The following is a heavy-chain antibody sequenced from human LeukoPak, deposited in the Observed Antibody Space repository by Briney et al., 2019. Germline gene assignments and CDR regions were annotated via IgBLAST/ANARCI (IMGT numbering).Heavy chain of an antibody. Sequence: ASVKVSCKAYGYTFTNYAITWVRQAPGQGPEWMGWISPYNGDRRDALKFQDRVTMTTDTSTTTAYMELRSLRSDDTAVYYCARGWELLWFDPWGQGTLVTVSS. V-gene: IGHV1-18*01. CDR1: GYTFTNYA. CDR2: ISPYNGDR. J-gene: IGHJ5*02. CDR3: ARGWELLWFDP. D-gene: IGHD1-26*01.